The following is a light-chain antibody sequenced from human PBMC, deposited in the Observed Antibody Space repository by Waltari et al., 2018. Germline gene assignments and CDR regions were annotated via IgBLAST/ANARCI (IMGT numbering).Light chain of an antibody. CDR1: QSVLYSSNNKNY. J-gene: IGKJ4*01. CDR2: WAS. Sequence: DIVMTQSTESLTVSLGARATINCKSSQSVLYSSNNKNYLAWYQQKPGQPPKLLIYWASTRESGVPDRFSGSGSGTYFTLIISSLQAEDVAVYYCQQYYRTPLTFGGGTKVEIK. CDR3: QQYYRTPLT. V-gene: IGKV4-1*01.